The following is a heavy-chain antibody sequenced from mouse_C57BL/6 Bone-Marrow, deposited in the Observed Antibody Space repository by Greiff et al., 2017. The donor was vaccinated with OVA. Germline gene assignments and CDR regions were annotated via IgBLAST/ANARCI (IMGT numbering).Heavy chain of an antibody. D-gene: IGHD1-1*01. J-gene: IGHJ1*03. CDR2: ISYDGSN. CDR1: GYSITSGYY. Sequence: EVQVVESGPGLVKPSQSLSLTCSVTGYSITSGYYWNWIRQFPGNKLEWMGYISYDGSNNYNPSLKNRISITRDTSKNQFFLKLNSVTTEDTATYYCARGVTTVVARDWYFDVWGTGTTVTVSS. V-gene: IGHV3-6*01. CDR3: ARGVTTVVARDWYFDV.